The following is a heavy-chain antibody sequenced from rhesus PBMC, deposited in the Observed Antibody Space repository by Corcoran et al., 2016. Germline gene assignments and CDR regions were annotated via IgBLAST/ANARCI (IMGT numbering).Heavy chain of an antibody. J-gene: IGHJ4*01. CDR3: ARVGRPYYFDY. D-gene: IGHD3-34*01. CDR1: GASISSNS. Sequence: QVQLQESGPGLVKPSETLPLTCAVSGASISSNSWSWIRQAPGKGLEWIGRIYGSGGSTDYNPSLKRRVTSSIDTSKNQFSLKLSAVTAADTAVYYCARVGRPYYFDYWGQGVLVTVSS. V-gene: IGHV4S2*01. CDR2: IYGSGGST.